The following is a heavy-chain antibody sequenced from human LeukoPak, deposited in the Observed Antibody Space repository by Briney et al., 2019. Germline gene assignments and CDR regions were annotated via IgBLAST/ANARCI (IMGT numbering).Heavy chain of an antibody. CDR3: ASLSEYCSAGSCYLGWFDP. CDR2: IYYSGST. Sequence: SETLSLTCAVSGGSISSGGYSWSWIRQPPGKGLEWIGYIYYSGSTNYNPSLKSRVTMSVDTSKNQFSLKLNSVTAADTAVYYCASLSEYCSAGSCYLGWFDPWGQGTLVTVSS. V-gene: IGHV4-61*08. D-gene: IGHD2-15*01. J-gene: IGHJ5*02. CDR1: GGSISSGGYS.